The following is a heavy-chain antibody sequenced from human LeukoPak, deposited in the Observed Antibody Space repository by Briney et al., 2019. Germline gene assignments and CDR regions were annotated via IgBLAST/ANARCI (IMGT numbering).Heavy chain of an antibody. Sequence: QPGRSLRLSCAASGFTFSSYGMHWVRQAPGKGLEWVAVISYDGSNKYYADSVKGRFTISRDNSKNSLYLQMNSLRAEDTALYYCAKDIGATWDAFDIWGQGTMVTVSS. V-gene: IGHV3-30*18. CDR2: ISYDGSNK. CDR1: GFTFSSYG. CDR3: AKDIGATWDAFDI. J-gene: IGHJ3*02. D-gene: IGHD5-12*01.